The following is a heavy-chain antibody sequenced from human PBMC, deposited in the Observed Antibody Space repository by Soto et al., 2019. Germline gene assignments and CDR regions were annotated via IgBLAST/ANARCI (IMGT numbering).Heavy chain of an antibody. CDR1: GFTFSSYW. Sequence: LRLSCAASGFTFSSYWMSWVRQAPGKGLEWVANIKQDGSEKYYVDSVKGRFTISRDNAKNSLYLQMNSLGAEDTAVYYCARDLFGSVATDYYYYYGMDVWGQGTTVTVSS. CDR2: IKQDGSEK. J-gene: IGHJ6*02. D-gene: IGHD3-10*01. CDR3: ARDLFGSVATDYYYYYGMDV. V-gene: IGHV3-7*05.